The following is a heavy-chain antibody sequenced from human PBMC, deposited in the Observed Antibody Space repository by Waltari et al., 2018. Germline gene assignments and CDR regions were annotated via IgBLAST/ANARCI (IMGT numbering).Heavy chain of an antibody. CDR1: GGSFSGYY. J-gene: IGHJ4*02. V-gene: IGHV4-34*01. Sequence: QVQLQQWGAGLLKPSETLSLTCAVYGGSFSGYYWSWIRQPPGKGLEWIGEINHSGSTNYNPSLNSRVTISVDTSKNQFSLKLSSVTAADTAVYYCARDWGGLYYFDYWGQGTLVTVSS. CDR2: INHSGST. CDR3: ARDWGGLYYFDY. D-gene: IGHD3-16*01.